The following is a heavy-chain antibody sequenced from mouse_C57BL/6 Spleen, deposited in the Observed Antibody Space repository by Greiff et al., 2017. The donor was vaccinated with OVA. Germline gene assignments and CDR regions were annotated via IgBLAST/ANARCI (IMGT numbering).Heavy chain of an antibody. CDR1: GYTFTSYW. D-gene: IGHD2-3*01. Sequence: QVQLKQPGAELVKPGASVKMSCKASGYTFTSYWITWVKQRPGQGLEWIGDIYPGSGSTNYNEKFKSKATLTVDTSSSTAYMQLSSLTSDDSAVYYCARSDGYYAAMDYWGQGTSVTVSS. CDR3: ARSDGYYAAMDY. CDR2: IYPGSGST. J-gene: IGHJ4*01. V-gene: IGHV1-55*01.